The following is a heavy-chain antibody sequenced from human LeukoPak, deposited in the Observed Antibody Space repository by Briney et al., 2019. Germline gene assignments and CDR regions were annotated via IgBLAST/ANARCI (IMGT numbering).Heavy chain of an antibody. Sequence: GGSLRLSCAASGFTFSSYAMSWVRQAPGKGLEWVSAISGSGGSTYYADSVKGRFTISRDNSKNTLYLQMNSLRAEDTAVYYRAKGSTMVSWFDPWGQGTLVTVSS. D-gene: IGHD3-10*01. CDR3: AKGSTMVSWFDP. CDR2: ISGSGGST. J-gene: IGHJ5*02. V-gene: IGHV3-23*01. CDR1: GFTFSSYA.